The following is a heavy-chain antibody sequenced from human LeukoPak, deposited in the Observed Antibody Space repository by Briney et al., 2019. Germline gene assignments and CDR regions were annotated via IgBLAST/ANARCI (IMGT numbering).Heavy chain of an antibody. CDR3: VTVSRSRGRGYFDY. CDR2: MNSDGSST. J-gene: IGHJ4*02. Sequence: PGGSLRLSCAASGFTFSSYSMNWVRQAPGKGLVWVSRMNSDGSSTSYADSVKGRFTISRDNAKNTLYLQMNSLRVEDAAVYYCVTVSRSRGRGYFDYWGPGTLVTVSS. D-gene: IGHD6-19*01. CDR1: GFTFSSYS. V-gene: IGHV3-74*01.